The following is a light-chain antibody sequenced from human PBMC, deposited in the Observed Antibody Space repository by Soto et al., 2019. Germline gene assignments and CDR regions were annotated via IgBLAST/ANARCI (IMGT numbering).Light chain of an antibody. CDR2: AAS. V-gene: IGKV1-27*01. J-gene: IGKJ1*01. Sequence: DIQMTQSPSSLSASVGDRVTITCRASQGISTSLAWYQQKPGNVPKLLIYAASTLQAGVPSRFSGSGSGTDFTLTISSLQPEDVATYYCQQYNSAPQTFGQGTKVEIK. CDR3: QQYNSAPQT. CDR1: QGISTS.